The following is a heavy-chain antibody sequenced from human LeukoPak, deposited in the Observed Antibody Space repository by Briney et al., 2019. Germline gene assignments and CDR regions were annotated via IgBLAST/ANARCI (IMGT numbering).Heavy chain of an antibody. J-gene: IGHJ4*02. CDR1: GFTFSSYW. CDR3: ARERSCTDGLCYSYFDH. D-gene: IGHD2-8*01. V-gene: IGHV3-7*01. Sequence: GGSLRLSCAVSGFTFSSYWMSWVRQAPGRRPEWVANIKPDGSEKCYVDSVKGRFTVSRDNAKNSLSLQMNSLRDEDTAVYYCARERSCTDGLCYSYFDHWGQGTLVTVSS. CDR2: IKPDGSEK.